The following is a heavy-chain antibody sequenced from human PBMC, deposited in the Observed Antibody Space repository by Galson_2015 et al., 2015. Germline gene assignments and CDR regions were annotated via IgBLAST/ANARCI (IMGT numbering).Heavy chain of an antibody. V-gene: IGHV3-9*01. CDR3: AKDVGSSSRLFDY. CDR2: ISWNSGSI. CDR1: GFPFDDYA. Sequence: LRLSCAASGFPFDDYAMHWVRQAPGKGLEGVSGISWNSGSIGYADSVKGRFTISRDNAKNSLYLQMNSLRAEDTALYYCAKDVGSSSRLFDYWGQGTLVTVSS. J-gene: IGHJ4*02. D-gene: IGHD6-6*01.